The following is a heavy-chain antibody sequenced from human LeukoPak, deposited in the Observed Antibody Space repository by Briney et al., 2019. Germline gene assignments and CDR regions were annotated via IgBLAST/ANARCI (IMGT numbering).Heavy chain of an antibody. V-gene: IGHV4-4*02. CDR2: IYHSGST. CDR1: GGSISSSNW. CDR3: ASKGWSNEYYVDY. D-gene: IGHD6-19*01. J-gene: IGHJ4*02. Sequence: SETLSLTCAVSGGSISSSNWWSWVRQSPGKGLEWIGEIYHSGSTNYNPSLKSRVTISVDKSKNQFSLKLSSVTAADTAVYYCASKGWSNEYYVDYWGQGTLVTVSS.